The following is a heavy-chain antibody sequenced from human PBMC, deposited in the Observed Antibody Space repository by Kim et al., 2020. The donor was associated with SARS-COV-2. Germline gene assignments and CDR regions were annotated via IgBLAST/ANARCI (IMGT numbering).Heavy chain of an antibody. CDR3: ARDSLVAAAGTHYYGMDV. V-gene: IGHV3-11*05. CDR1: GFTFSDYY. D-gene: IGHD6-13*01. CDR2: ISSSSSYT. Sequence: GGSLRLSCAASGFTFSDYYMSWIRQAPGKGLEWVSYISSSSSYTNYADSVKGRFTISRDNAKNSLYLQMNSPRAEDTAVYYCARDSLVAAAGTHYYGMDVWGQGTTVTVSS. J-gene: IGHJ6*02.